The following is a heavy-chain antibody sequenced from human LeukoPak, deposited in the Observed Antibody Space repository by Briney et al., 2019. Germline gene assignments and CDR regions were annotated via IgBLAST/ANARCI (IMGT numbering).Heavy chain of an antibody. CDR1: GGSFSGYY. Sequence: PSETLSLTCAVYGGSFSGYYGSWIRQPPGKGLEWIGEINHSGSTNYNPSLKSRVTISVDTSKNQFSLKLSSVTAADTAVYYCARIRLTMVRGVIMTTSYYYYMDVWGKGTTVTVSS. D-gene: IGHD3-10*01. V-gene: IGHV4-34*01. J-gene: IGHJ6*03. CDR2: INHSGST. CDR3: ARIRLTMVRGVIMTTSYYYYMDV.